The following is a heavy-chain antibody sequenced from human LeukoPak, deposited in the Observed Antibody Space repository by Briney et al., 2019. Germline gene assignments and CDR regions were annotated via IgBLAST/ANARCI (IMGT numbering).Heavy chain of an antibody. V-gene: IGHV3-74*01. CDR3: AKGPKRYNILTGYFVIETAFDI. CDR1: GFIFSTHW. J-gene: IGHJ3*02. Sequence: GGSLRLSCEASGFIFSTHWMHWVRQVPGKGLQWVSRINVDGRRTIYADSVKGRFAISRDNAKNTVSLQMNSLRVDDTAVYYCAKGPKRYNILTGYFVIETAFDIWGQGTMVTVSS. CDR2: INVDGRRT. D-gene: IGHD3-9*01.